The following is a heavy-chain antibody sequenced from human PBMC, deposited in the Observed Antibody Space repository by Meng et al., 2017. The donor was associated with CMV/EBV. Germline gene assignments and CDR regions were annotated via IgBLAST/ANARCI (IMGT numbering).Heavy chain of an antibody. CDR1: GYTFTGYY. CDR3: ARHYDYDDY. Sequence: QGQSVPSGAEVKTLGASVKVSGNASGYTFTGYYMHWVRQAPGQGREWMGWINPNSCGTNYAQKFQGRVTMTRDTSISTAYMELSRLRSDDTAVYYCARHYDYDDYWGQGTLVTVSS. D-gene: IGHD3-16*01. CDR2: INPNSCGT. J-gene: IGHJ4*02. V-gene: IGHV1-2*02.